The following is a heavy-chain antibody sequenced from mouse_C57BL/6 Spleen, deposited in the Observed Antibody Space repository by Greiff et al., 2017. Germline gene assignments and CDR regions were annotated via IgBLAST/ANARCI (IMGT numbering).Heavy chain of an antibody. CDR3: ARGYYEGYAMDY. J-gene: IGHJ4*01. V-gene: IGHV1-80*01. D-gene: IGHD2-3*01. Sequence: QVQLQQSGAELVKPGASVKISCKASGYAFSSYWMNWVKQRPGKGLEWIGQIYPGDGDTNYNGKFKGKATLTADKSSSTASMQLSSLTSEDSAVYFCARGYYEGYAMDYWGQGTSVTVSS. CDR2: IYPGDGDT. CDR1: GYAFSSYW.